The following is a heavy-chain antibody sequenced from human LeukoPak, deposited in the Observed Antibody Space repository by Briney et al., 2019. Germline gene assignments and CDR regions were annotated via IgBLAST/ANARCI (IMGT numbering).Heavy chain of an antibody. CDR2: ISYDGSNK. Sequence: PGRSLRLSCAASGFTFSSYGMHWVRQAPGKGLEWVAVISYDGSNKYYADSVKGRFTISRDNSKNTLYLQMNSLRAEDTAVYYCAKDERGYCSSTSCLYYFDYWGQGTLVTVSS. CDR3: AKDERGYCSSTSCLYYFDY. D-gene: IGHD2-2*01. CDR1: GFTFSSYG. V-gene: IGHV3-30*18. J-gene: IGHJ4*02.